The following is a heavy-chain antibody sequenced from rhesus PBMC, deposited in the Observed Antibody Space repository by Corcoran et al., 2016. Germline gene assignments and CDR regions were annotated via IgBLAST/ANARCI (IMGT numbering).Heavy chain of an antibody. V-gene: IGHV4-65*01. Sequence: QVQLQESGPGLVKPSVPLSLTCSVPGGSVSCSNWLSWVRQPPGKGLEGIGYISGRSGSTYYNPSLKSRVTISTDTSKNQFSLKLSSVTAADTAVYYCARPEVYWGQGVLVTVSS. CDR1: GGSVSCSNW. J-gene: IGHJ4*01. CDR2: ISGRSGST. CDR3: ARPEVY.